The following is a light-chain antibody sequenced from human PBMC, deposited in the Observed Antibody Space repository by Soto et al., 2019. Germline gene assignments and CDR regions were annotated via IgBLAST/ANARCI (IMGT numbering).Light chain of an antibody. CDR3: ATWDDSLDARGV. CDR1: RSNIGNNA. CDR2: NNN. V-gene: IGLV1-44*01. J-gene: IGLJ3*02. Sequence: QSVLTQTPSASGTPGQRVTISCSGSRSNIGNNAVSWYQQFPGTAPKLLIYNNNQRPSGVPDRFSGSKSGTSASLAISGLQSEDEAEYYCATWDDSLDARGVFGGGTKLTVL.